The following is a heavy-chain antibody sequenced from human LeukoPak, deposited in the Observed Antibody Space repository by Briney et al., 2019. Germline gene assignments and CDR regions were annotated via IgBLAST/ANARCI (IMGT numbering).Heavy chain of an antibody. V-gene: IGHV3-30*18. CDR1: GFTFNNYG. CDR2: ISYDGSNE. CDR3: AKEREMATRYYFDY. J-gene: IGHJ4*02. Sequence: SGGSLRLSCAGSGFTFNNYGMHWVRQAPGKGLEWVASISYDGSNEYYGDSVKGRFSVSRDNSKNTLYLHMNSLRAEDTAVYYCAKEREMATRYYFDYWGQGTLVTVSS. D-gene: IGHD5-24*01.